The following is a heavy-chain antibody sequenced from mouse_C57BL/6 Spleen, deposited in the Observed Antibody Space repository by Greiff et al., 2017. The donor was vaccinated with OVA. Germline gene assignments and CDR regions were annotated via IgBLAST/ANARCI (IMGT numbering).Heavy chain of an antibody. CDR1: GFTFSDYG. V-gene: IGHV5-17*01. CDR3: ARSIYDGSTWFAY. Sequence: EVKLMESGGGLVKPGGSLKLSCAASGFTFSDYGMHWVRQAPEKGLEWVAYISSGSSTIYYADTVKGRFTISRDNAKNTLFLQMTSLRSEDTAMYYCARSIYDGSTWFAYWGQGTLVTVSA. CDR2: ISSGSSTI. J-gene: IGHJ3*01. D-gene: IGHD2-3*01.